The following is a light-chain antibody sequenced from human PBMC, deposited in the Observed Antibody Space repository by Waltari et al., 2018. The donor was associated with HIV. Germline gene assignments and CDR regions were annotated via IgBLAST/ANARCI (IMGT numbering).Light chain of an antibody. J-gene: IGLJ2*01. CDR3: SSFAGTHKL. CDR1: NRDLSDYNY. V-gene: IGLV2-8*01. Sequence: QSALTLSPPASGSPGHSVNISCSGANRDLSDYNYASWYQQHSDRPPKLIIFEVTKRPSGVPDRFSGSKSGNTASLFVSGLQPEDEATYFCSSFAGTHKLFGGGTKLTVL. CDR2: EVT.